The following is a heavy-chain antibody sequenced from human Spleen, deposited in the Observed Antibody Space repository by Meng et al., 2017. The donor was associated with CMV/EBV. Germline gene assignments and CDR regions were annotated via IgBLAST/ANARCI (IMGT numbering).Heavy chain of an antibody. D-gene: IGHD2-2*01. V-gene: IGHV3-53*01. Sequence: GGSLRLSCGASGFNVRSNYMSWVRQAPGKGLEWVSALDSTNKTYYADSVKGRFTISRDNFKNTLYLQMNSVRAEDTAVYYCVRDSPPRYCSRTSCYQYSMDVWGQGTTVTVSS. CDR2: LDSTNKT. CDR3: VRDSPPRYCSRTSCYQYSMDV. J-gene: IGHJ6*02. CDR1: GFNVRSNY.